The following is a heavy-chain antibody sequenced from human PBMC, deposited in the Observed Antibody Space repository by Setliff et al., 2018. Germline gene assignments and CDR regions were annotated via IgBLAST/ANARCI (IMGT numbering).Heavy chain of an antibody. CDR2: ISSSSSYI. CDR3: VKGSSDSRPYYFDY. D-gene: IGHD2-2*01. V-gene: IGHV3-21*04. J-gene: IGHJ4*02. Sequence: PGGSLRLSCAASGFTFSSYSMNWVRQAPGKGLEWVSSISSSSSYIYYADSVKGRFTISRDNAKNSLYLQMNSLRAEDTAVYFRVKGSSDSRPYYFDYWGQGMLVTVSS. CDR1: GFTFSSYS.